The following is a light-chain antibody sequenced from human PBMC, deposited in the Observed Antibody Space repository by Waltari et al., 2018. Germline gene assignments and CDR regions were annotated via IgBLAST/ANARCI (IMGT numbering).Light chain of an antibody. CDR1: QSVLFSLNNKNY. Sequence: DIVMTQSPDSLAVSLGERATINCKSSQSVLFSLNNKNYLAWYQQKPGQPPKLLIYWASTRESGVPDRFSGSESGTDFTLTISSLQAEDVAVYYCQQYCTTPLTFGGGTKVEIK. CDR2: WAS. J-gene: IGKJ4*01. CDR3: QQYCTTPLT. V-gene: IGKV4-1*01.